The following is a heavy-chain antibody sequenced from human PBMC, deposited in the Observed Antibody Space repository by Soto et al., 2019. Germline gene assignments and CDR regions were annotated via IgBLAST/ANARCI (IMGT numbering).Heavy chain of an antibody. V-gene: IGHV4-39*01. J-gene: IGHJ4*02. CDR3: ASSSPFHY. D-gene: IGHD6-6*01. CDR1: SASLSSSTYY. Sequence: SETLSLTCSVSSASLSSSTYYWSWIRQPPGRGPEWIGSIYYSGNTYYKPSLKSRVSISKDTSRNQFSLKLTSVTAADTGVYYCASSSPFHYWGPGILVT. CDR2: IYYSGNT.